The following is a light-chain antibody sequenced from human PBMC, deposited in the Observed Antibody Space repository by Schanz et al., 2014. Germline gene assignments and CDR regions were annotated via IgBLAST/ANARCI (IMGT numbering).Light chain of an antibody. CDR2: DAS. CDR1: QRLTSY. Sequence: PGERATLSCRASQRLTSYLAWYQQKPGQAPRLLIYDASTRATGIPARFSGSGSGTDFTLTISRLEPGDFAVYYCQQYASSPPTFGGGTKVEVK. J-gene: IGKJ4*01. CDR3: QQYASSPPT. V-gene: IGKV3-20*01.